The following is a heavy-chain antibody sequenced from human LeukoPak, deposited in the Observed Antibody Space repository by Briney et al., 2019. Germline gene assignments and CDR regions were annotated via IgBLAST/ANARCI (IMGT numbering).Heavy chain of an antibody. CDR3: ARDPADIVATAHFDY. J-gene: IGHJ4*02. CDR1: GYTFTSYG. V-gene: IGHV1-18*01. D-gene: IGHD5-12*01. CDR2: ISAYNGNT. Sequence: GASVKVSCKASGYTFTSYGISWVRQAPGQGLEWMGWISAYNGNTNYAQNLQGRVTMTTDTSTSTAYMELRSLRSDDTAVYYCARDPADIVATAHFDYWGQGTLVTVSS.